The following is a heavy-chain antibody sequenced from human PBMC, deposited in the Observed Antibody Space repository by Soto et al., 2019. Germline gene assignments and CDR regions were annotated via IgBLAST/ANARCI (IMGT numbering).Heavy chain of an antibody. D-gene: IGHD3-10*01. J-gene: IGHJ4*02. V-gene: IGHV4-59*08. CDR3: ARLGDYRTDY. Sequence: PSETLSLTCTVSGGSISSYFLSWIRQPPGKGLEWIGSVHYSGSTKFNPSLKSRVTMSVDTSRNHFSLKLSSVTAADTAVYYCARLGDYRTDYWGQGTLVTVSS. CDR2: VHYSGST. CDR1: GGSISSYF.